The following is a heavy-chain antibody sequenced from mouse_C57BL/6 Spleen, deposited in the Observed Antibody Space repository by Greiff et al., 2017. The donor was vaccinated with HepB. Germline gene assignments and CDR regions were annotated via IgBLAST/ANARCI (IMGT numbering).Heavy chain of an antibody. CDR2: IRSKSNNYAT. V-gene: IGHV10-1*01. Sequence: EVKLMESGGGLVQPKGSLKLSCAASGFSFNTYAMNWVRQAPGKGLEWVARIRSKSNNYATYYADSVKDRFTISRDDSESMLYLQMNNLKTEDTAMYYCVRHGTGAWFAYWGQGTLVTVSA. D-gene: IGHD3-3*01. J-gene: IGHJ3*01. CDR3: VRHGTGAWFAY. CDR1: GFSFNTYA.